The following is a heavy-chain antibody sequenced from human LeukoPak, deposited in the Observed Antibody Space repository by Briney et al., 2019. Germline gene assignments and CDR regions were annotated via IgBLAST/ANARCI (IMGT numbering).Heavy chain of an antibody. CDR2: ISYDGSNK. D-gene: IGHD1-1*01. CDR3: AKWELVGRSGTTAVDY. V-gene: IGHV3-30*18. J-gene: IGHJ4*02. CDR1: GFTFSSYG. Sequence: PGRSLRLSCAASGFTFSSYGVHWVRQAPGKGLEWVAVISYDGSNKYYADSVKGRFTISRDNSKNTLYLQMNSLRAEDTAVYYCAKWELVGRSGTTAVDYWGQGTLVTVSS.